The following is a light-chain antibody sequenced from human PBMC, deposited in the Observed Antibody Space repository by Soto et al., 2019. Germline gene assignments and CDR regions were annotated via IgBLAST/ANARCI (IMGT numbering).Light chain of an antibody. J-gene: IGKJ1*01. CDR3: QQEWK. CDR1: QSVSSTY. Sequence: EIVITHSPSTLSVSPVERATLSCRASQSVSSTYLTWYQQKPGQPPRLLIFGASSRATGIPDRFSGSASGTDFTLTINRLEPEDFAVYYCQQEWKFGQGTKVDIK. CDR2: GAS. V-gene: IGKV3-20*01.